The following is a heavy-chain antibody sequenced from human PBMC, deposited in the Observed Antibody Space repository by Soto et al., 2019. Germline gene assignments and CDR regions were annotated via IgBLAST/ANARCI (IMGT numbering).Heavy chain of an antibody. CDR2: INHSGST. J-gene: IGHJ6*03. Sequence: PSETLSLTCAVYGGSFSGYYWSWIRQPPGKGLEWIGEINHSGSTNYNPSLKSRVTISVDTSKNQFSLKLSSVTAADTAVYYCARFGGSSWYVVYYYYMDVWGKGTTVTVSS. D-gene: IGHD6-13*01. V-gene: IGHV4-34*01. CDR1: GGSFSGYY. CDR3: ARFGGSSWYVVYYYYMDV.